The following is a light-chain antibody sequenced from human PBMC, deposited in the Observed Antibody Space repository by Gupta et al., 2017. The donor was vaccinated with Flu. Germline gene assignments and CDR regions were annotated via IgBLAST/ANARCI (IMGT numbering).Light chain of an antibody. V-gene: IGKV1-5*03. CDR3: QQYHLYPYT. CDR2: KAS. Sequence: DINMTQSPSTLSASVGDSVTITCRASESIDGWLAWYQQRPGIGPKLLIYKASLLHDGVPSRFRGTSSGSEFTLTISNLQPDDFATYSCQQYHLYPYTFGRGTKLE. J-gene: IGKJ2*01. CDR1: ESIDGW.